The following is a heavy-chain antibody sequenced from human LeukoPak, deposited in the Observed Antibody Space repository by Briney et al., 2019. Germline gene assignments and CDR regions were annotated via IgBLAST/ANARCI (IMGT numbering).Heavy chain of an antibody. CDR3: ARGPEEN. J-gene: IGHJ4*02. CDR1: GYTFTGNI. V-gene: IGHV1-2*02. CDR2: INPNNGGT. Sequence: GASVKVSCKASGYTFTGNIIRWVRQAPGQGLEWMGWINPNNGGTYYTQKFQDRVTMTRDTSISTAYMELSRLRSDDTAVFYCARGPEENWGQGTLVTVSS.